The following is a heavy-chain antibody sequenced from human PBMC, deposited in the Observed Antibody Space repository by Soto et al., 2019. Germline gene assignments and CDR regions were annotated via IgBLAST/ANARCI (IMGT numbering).Heavy chain of an antibody. J-gene: IGHJ6*02. Sequence: QVQLVQSGAEVKKPGASVKVSCQASGYIFTGYFMHWVRQAPGQGLEWMGWINPNSGGTNYAQKFQGRVTLTRDMSISTAYMDLSSLRSDDTAVYYCASFYSSRGEFYYYGMDVWGQGTTVTVSS. V-gene: IGHV1-2*02. D-gene: IGHD6-13*01. CDR3: ASFYSSRGEFYYYGMDV. CDR1: GYIFTGYF. CDR2: INPNSGGT.